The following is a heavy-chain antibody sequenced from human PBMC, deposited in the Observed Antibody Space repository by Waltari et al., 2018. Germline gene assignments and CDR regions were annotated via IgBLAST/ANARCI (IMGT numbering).Heavy chain of an antibody. CDR3: AKQYGSGSYYLDY. D-gene: IGHD3-10*01. V-gene: IGHV3-23*01. J-gene: IGHJ4*02. CDR1: GFTFSTNA. Sequence: EVQLLESGGVLVQPGGSLRFHCAAPGFTFSTNAMSWARQAPGKGLKWVSAISGTGDSTYNADAVKSRFTISRDSSKNTLYLQMDSLRAEDTAVYYCAKQYGSGSYYLDYWGQGTLVTVSS. CDR2: ISGTGDST.